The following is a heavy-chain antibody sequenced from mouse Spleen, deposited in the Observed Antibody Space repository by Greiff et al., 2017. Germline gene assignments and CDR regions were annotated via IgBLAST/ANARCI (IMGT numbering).Heavy chain of an antibody. D-gene: IGHD1-1*01. V-gene: IGHV5-17*01. CDR3: ARVFTTVVATSYFDY. CDR1: GFTFSDYG. CDR2: ISSGSSTI. Sequence: EVQVVESGGGLVKPGGSLKLSCAASGFTFSDYGMHWVRQAPEKGLEWVAYISSGSSTIYYADTVKGRFTISSDNAKNTLFLQMTSLRSEDTAMYYCARVFTTVVATSYFDYWGQGTTLTVSS. J-gene: IGHJ2*01.